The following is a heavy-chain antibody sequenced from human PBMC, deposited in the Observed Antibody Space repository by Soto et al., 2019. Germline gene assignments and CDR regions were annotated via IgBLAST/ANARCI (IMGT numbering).Heavy chain of an antibody. D-gene: IGHD1-7*01. CDR3: AREVRNWNYVGGPFDY. J-gene: IGHJ4*02. CDR1: GSTFSSYA. V-gene: IGHV1-69*13. Sequence: SVKVSCKASGSTFSSYAISWVRQAPGQGLEWMGGIIPIFGTANYAQKFQGRVTITADESTSTAYMELSSLRSEDTAVYYCAREVRNWNYVGGPFDYWRQGTLVTVSS. CDR2: IIPIFGTA.